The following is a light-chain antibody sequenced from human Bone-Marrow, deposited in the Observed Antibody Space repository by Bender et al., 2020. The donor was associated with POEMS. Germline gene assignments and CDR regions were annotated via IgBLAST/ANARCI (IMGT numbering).Light chain of an antibody. CDR2: DVN. J-gene: IGLJ3*02. Sequence: QYALTQPASMSGSPGQSITISCTGSSSDVGGHNYVSWYQQFPGRAPKLMIFDVNRRPSGVPDRFSGSKSDNTASLIIAGLQAEDEADYYCCSYAGTYWVFGGGTKVTVL. CDR3: CSYAGTYWV. CDR1: SSDVGGHNY. V-gene: IGLV2-11*01.